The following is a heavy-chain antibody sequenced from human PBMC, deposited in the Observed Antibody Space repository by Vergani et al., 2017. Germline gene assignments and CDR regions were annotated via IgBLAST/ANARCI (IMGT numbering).Heavy chain of an antibody. J-gene: IGHJ3*02. CDR1: GFTFSSYS. V-gene: IGHV3-21*01. Sequence: EVQLVESGGGLVKPGGSLRLSCAASGFTFSSYSMNWVRQAPGKGLEWVSSISSSSSYIYYADSVKGRFTISRDNAKNSLYLQMNSLRAEDTAVYYCAREGGDCSGGSCSISIWGQGTMVTVSS. D-gene: IGHD2-15*01. CDR3: AREGGDCSGGSCSISI. CDR2: ISSSSSYI.